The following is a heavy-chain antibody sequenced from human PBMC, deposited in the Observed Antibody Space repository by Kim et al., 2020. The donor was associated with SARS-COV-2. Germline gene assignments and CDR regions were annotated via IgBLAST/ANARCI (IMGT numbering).Heavy chain of an antibody. J-gene: IGHJ4*02. CDR3: RCVDTTMATGY. Sequence: GGSLRLSCTASGFTCSDSSMHWVRQASGKGLEWVGRIKGKSNNYATTYAASVKGRFTISRDDSKNTAYLQMNSLITDDTAVYYCRCVDTTMATGYWGQGTLVTVSS. D-gene: IGHD5-18*01. CDR2: IKGKSNNYAT. CDR1: GFTCSDSS. V-gene: IGHV3-73*01.